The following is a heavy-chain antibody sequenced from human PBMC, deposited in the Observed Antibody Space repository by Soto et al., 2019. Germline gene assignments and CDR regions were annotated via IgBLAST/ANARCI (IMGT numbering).Heavy chain of an antibody. V-gene: IGHV3-7*01. CDR1: EFALRSYW. D-gene: IGHD1-7*01. J-gene: IGHJ4*02. Sequence: VQLMESGGDLLQPGVYLSLSLAASEFALRSYWMSCVRQAPGKGLEWVANIKEAGSEKSYVDSVKGRFTISRDNAKNFLYLQMNGVRDEDTAVYYCARGGQSGTGDYWGQGTLVTVSS. CDR2: IKEAGSEK. CDR3: ARGGQSGTGDY.